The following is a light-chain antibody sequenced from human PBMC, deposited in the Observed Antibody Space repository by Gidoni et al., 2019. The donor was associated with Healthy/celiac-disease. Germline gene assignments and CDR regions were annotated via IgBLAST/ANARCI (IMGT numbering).Light chain of an antibody. CDR2: AAS. Sequence: DIQMTQSPSSLSASVGDRVTITCRASQSISSYLNWYQQKPGKALKLLIYAASSLQRGVPSRFSGSGSGTDFTLTISSLQPEDFATYYCQQSYSTPYTFXQGTKLEIK. CDR1: QSISSY. V-gene: IGKV1-39*01. CDR3: QQSYSTPYT. J-gene: IGKJ2*01.